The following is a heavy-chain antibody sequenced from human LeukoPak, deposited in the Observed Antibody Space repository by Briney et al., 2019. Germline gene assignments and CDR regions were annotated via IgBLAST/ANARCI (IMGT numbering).Heavy chain of an antibody. V-gene: IGHV1-2*02. J-gene: IGHJ5*01. CDR2: INPNSGGT. CDR3: ARELTYCGGDCYRNWSDS. D-gene: IGHD2-21*02. CDR1: GYTFTGYY. Sequence: GASAKVSCEASGYTFTGYYMHWVRQAPGQGLEWMGWINPNSGGTNYAQKFQGRVTMTRDTSISTAYMELSRLRSDDTAVYYCARELTYCGGDCYRNWSDSWGQGTLVTVSS.